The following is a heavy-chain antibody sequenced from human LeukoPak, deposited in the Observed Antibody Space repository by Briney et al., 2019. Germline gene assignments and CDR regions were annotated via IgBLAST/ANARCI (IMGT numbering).Heavy chain of an antibody. V-gene: IGHV4-31*03. CDR1: GGSISSGGYY. CDR2: IYYSGST. CDR3: ARALVAVAPGAFDI. Sequence: SETLSLTCTVSGGSISSGGYYWSWIRQHPGKGLEWIGYIYYSGSTYYNPSLKSRVTISVDTSKNQFSLKLSSVTAADTAVYYCARALVAVAPGAFDIWGQGTMVTVSS. J-gene: IGHJ3*02. D-gene: IGHD2-21*01.